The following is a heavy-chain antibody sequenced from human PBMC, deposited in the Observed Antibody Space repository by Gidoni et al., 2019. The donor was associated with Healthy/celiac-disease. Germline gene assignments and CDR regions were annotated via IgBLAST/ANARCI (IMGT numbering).Heavy chain of an antibody. Sequence: QVQLQQWGAGLLKPSGTLSLTCAVYGGSFSGYYWSWIRQPPGKGLEWIGEINHSGSTNYNPSLKSRVTISVDTSKNQFSLKLSSVTAADTAVYYCAIAARPANNYYYYYYGMDVWGQGTTVTVSS. D-gene: IGHD6-6*01. CDR2: INHSGST. V-gene: IGHV4-34*01. J-gene: IGHJ6*02. CDR3: AIAARPANNYYYYYYGMDV. CDR1: GGSFSGYY.